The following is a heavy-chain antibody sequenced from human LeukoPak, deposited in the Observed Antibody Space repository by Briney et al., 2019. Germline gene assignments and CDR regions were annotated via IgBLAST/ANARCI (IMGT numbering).Heavy chain of an antibody. CDR3: ARHCSGGSCNSNFDY. CDR2: IYYSGST. D-gene: IGHD2-15*01. CDR1: GGSISSGDYY. V-gene: IGHV4-30-4*01. J-gene: IGHJ4*02. Sequence: SETLSLTCTVSGGSISSGDYYWSWIRQPPGKGLEWIGYIYYSGSTYYNPSLKSRVTISVDTSKNHFSLKLSSVTAADTAVYFCARHCSGGSCNSNFDYWGQGTLVTVSS.